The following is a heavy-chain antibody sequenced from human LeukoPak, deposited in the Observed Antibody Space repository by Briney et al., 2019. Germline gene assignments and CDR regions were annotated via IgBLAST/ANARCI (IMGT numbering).Heavy chain of an antibody. D-gene: IGHD7-27*01. Sequence: GGSLRLSYVASGFTFSGYWMSWVRQAPGKGLEWVANIKHDGSDKYYVDSVKGRFTISRDNAKNSLYLQMNSLRAEDTAVYHCARDANWGSDYWGQGTLVTVSS. CDR3: ARDANWGSDY. CDR1: GFTFSGYW. V-gene: IGHV3-7*01. CDR2: IKHDGSDK. J-gene: IGHJ4*02.